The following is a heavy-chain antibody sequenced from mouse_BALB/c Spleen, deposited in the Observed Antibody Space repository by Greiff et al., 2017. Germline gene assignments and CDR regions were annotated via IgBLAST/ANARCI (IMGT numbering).Heavy chain of an antibody. D-gene: IGHD2-1*01. CDR3: ARHGNYVRAMDY. CDR1: GYTFTSYW. CDR2: INPSTGYT. Sequence: VQLQQSGAELAKPGASVKMSCKASGYTFTSYWMHWVKQRPGQGLEWIGYINPSTGYTEYNQKFKDKATLTADKSSSTAYMQLSSLTSEDSAVYYCARHGNYVRAMDYWGQGTSVTVSS. J-gene: IGHJ4*01. V-gene: IGHV1-7*01.